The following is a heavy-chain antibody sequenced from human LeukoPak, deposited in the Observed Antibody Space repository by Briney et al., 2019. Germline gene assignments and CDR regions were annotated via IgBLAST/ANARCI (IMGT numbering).Heavy chain of an antibody. CDR2: IYSAGST. V-gene: IGHV3-53*01. Sequence: GGSLRLSCAASGFTVSRNYMNWVRQAPGKGLEWVSVIYSAGSTYYTDSVKGRFTISRDNSKNTLYLQMNNLRAEDTAVYYCARGHSSYADYWGQGTLVTVSS. CDR1: GFTVSRNY. CDR3: ARGHSSYADY. J-gene: IGHJ4*02. D-gene: IGHD3-16*01.